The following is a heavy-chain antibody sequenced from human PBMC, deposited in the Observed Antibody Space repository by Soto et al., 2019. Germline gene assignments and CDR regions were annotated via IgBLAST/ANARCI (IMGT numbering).Heavy chain of an antibody. Sequence: PGGSLRLSCAASGFTFSSYGMHWVRQAPGKGLEWVAVISYDGSNKYYADSVKGRFTIPRDNSKNTLYLQMNSLRAEDTAVYYCAKEDCSSTSCSGRYYYYYYGMDVWGQGTTVTVSS. V-gene: IGHV3-30*18. D-gene: IGHD2-2*01. J-gene: IGHJ6*02. CDR1: GFTFSSYG. CDR3: AKEDCSSTSCSGRYYYYYYGMDV. CDR2: ISYDGSNK.